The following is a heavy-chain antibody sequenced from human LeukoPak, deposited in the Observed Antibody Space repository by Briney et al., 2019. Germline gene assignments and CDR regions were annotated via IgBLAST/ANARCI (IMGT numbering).Heavy chain of an antibody. D-gene: IGHD6-19*01. CDR1: GGPFSEYY. CDR3: VRGRSGWYGCDY. CDR2: NNPSGRA. J-gene: IGHJ4*02. Sequence: KPSETLSLTCAVYGGPFSEYYWTWIRQPPGKGLEWLGENNPSGRANYNPSLRSRVTISIHMSGNQFSLRLSSVTAADTAMYYCVRGRSGWYGCDYWGQGTLVTVSS. V-gene: IGHV4-34*01.